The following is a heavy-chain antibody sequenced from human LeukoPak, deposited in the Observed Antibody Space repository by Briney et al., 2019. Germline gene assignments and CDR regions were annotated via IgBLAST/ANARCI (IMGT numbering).Heavy chain of an antibody. J-gene: IGHJ3*02. CDR3: ARRNDFGI. CDR2: IYYSGNT. Sequence: PSETLSLTCTVSGGSISGGHWNWIRQPPGKGLEWIGYIYYSGNTNYNPSLKSRVTISVDTSKNQFSLKLSSVTAADTAVYYCARRNDFGIWGQGSMVTVSS. V-gene: IGHV4-59*08. CDR1: GGSISGGH.